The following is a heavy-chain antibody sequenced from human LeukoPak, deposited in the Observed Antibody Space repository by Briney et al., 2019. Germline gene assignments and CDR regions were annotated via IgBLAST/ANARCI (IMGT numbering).Heavy chain of an antibody. CDR1: GFTLSSYA. V-gene: IGHV3-23*01. CDR3: AKDLTGTTDYYYYMDV. Sequence: PGGPLRLSCAASGFTLSSYAMSWVRQAPGKGLEWVAAISGSGGSTYYADSVKGRFTISRDNSKNTLYLQMNSLRAEDTAVYYCAKDLTGTTDYYYYMDVWGKGTTVTVSS. J-gene: IGHJ6*03. D-gene: IGHD1-7*01. CDR2: ISGSGGST.